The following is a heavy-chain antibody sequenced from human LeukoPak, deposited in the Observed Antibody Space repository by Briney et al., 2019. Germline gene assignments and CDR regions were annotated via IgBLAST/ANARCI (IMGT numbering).Heavy chain of an antibody. Sequence: GGSLRLSCAASGFTFSSYSMNWVRQAPGKGLEWVSAISGSGGSTYYADSVKGRFTISRDNSKNTPYLQMNSLRAEDTAVYYCAKEFSYDFWSGYPYFDYWGQGTLVTVSS. CDR3: AKEFSYDFWSGYPYFDY. CDR2: ISGSGGST. D-gene: IGHD3-3*01. V-gene: IGHV3-23*01. J-gene: IGHJ4*02. CDR1: GFTFSSYS.